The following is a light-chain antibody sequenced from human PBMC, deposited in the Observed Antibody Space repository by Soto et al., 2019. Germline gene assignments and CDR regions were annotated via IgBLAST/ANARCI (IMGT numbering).Light chain of an antibody. CDR2: EVS. J-gene: IGLJ1*01. CDR3: SSYTGTSSPLV. CDR1: SSDVGDYDY. Sequence: QSALTQPASVSGSTGQSITISCTGTSSDVGDYDYVSWYQQHPGRVPKLIIFEVSNRPSGVSNRFSASKSGNTASLTISGLQAEDEADYYCSSYTGTSSPLVFGTGTKVTVL. V-gene: IGLV2-14*01.